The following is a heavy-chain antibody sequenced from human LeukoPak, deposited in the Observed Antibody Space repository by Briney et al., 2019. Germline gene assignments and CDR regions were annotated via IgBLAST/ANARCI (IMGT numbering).Heavy chain of an antibody. Sequence: GGSLRLSCAASGFTVSSNYMSWVRQAPGKGLEWVSVIYSGGSTYYADSVKGRFTISRDNSKNTLYLQMNSLRAEDTAVYYCARPRHNYGDPFDYWGQGTLVTVSS. V-gene: IGHV3-66*04. CDR3: ARPRHNYGDPFDY. J-gene: IGHJ4*02. CDR2: IYSGGST. CDR1: GFTVSSNY. D-gene: IGHD4-17*01.